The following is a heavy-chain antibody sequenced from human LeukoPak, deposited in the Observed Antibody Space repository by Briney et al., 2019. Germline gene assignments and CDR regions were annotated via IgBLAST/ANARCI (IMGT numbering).Heavy chain of an antibody. J-gene: IGHJ4*02. CDR2: ISSSGSTI. CDR3: ARVSPTLSGYYSG. Sequence: GGSLRLSCAASGFTFSDYYMSWIRQTPGKGLEWISYISSSGSTISYADSVKGRFIISRDNAKNSLYLQMNSLRAEDTAVYYCARVSPTLSGYYSGWGQGTLVTVSS. D-gene: IGHD3-3*01. V-gene: IGHV3-11*01. CDR1: GFTFSDYY.